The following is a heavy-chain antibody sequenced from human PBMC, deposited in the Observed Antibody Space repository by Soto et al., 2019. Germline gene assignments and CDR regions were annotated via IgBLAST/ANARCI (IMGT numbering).Heavy chain of an antibody. CDR1: SYTFTGYY. Sequence: SAKVSFRASSYTFTGYYMHWVRQAPVQGLEWMGWINPNSGGTNYAQKFQGWVTMTRDTSISTAYMELSRLRSDDTAVYYCERGGGSYPPTNWFDPWGQGTLVTVYS. V-gene: IGHV1-2*04. J-gene: IGHJ5*02. CDR2: INPNSGGT. D-gene: IGHD2-15*01. CDR3: ERGGGSYPPTNWFDP.